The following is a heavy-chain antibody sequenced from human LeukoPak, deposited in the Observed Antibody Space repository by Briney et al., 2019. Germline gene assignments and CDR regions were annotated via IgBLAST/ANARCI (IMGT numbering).Heavy chain of an antibody. CDR2: INQDGRES. D-gene: IGHD6-13*01. V-gene: IGHV3-7*01. CDR3: ARDLYSSSWEDY. J-gene: IGHJ4*02. CDR1: GFTFISYW. Sequence: SGGALRLSCAAPGFTFISYWMDWVRQAPGKGVEWVANINQDGRESYYVDAVNGRFTISRDKARNSLFLQINSLGAEGTAIYYCARDLYSSSWEDYWGQGTLVTVSS.